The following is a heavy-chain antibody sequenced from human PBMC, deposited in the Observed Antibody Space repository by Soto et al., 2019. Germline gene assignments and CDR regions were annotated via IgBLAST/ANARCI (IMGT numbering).Heavy chain of an antibody. Sequence: QVQLVQSGAEVKKPGSSVKVSCKASGGTFSSYAISWVRQAPGQGLEWMGGIIPIFGTANYAQKFQGRVTLTADESTSTADIELSSLRSDDTAVYYCALYYEFWSGSFPGMDVWGQGTTVTVSS. J-gene: IGHJ6*02. CDR2: IIPIFGTA. CDR3: ALYYEFWSGSFPGMDV. D-gene: IGHD3-3*01. CDR1: GGTFSSYA. V-gene: IGHV1-69*01.